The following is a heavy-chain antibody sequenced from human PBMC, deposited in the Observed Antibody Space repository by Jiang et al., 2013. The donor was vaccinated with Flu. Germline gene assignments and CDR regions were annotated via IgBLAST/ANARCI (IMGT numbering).Heavy chain of an antibody. CDR3: ARADGYNWDWYFDL. CDR2: IYYSGST. V-gene: IGHV4-59*01. CDR1: SISSYY. Sequence: SISSYYWSWIRQPPGRGLEWIGYIYYSGSTNYNPSLKSRVTISVDTSKNQFSLKLSSVTAADTAVYYCARADGYNWDWYFDLWGRGTLVTVSS. J-gene: IGHJ2*01. D-gene: IGHD5-24*01.